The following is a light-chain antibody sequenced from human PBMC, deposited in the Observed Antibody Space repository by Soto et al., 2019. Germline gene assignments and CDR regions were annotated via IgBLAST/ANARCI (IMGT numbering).Light chain of an antibody. Sequence: QLVLTQPRSVSGSPGQSVTISCTGTSSDVGRYDYVSWYQQHPGKAPKLIIYDVAERPAGVPDRFSGSKSGNTASLTISGLQAEDEADYSCCSFAGSFSYVFGGGTKLTVL. CDR1: SSDVGRYDY. V-gene: IGLV2-11*01. CDR3: CSFAGSFSYV. CDR2: DVA. J-gene: IGLJ2*01.